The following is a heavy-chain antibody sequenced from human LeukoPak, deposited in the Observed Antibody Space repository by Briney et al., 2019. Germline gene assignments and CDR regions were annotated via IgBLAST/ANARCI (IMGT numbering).Heavy chain of an antibody. CDR2: ISYDGSNK. CDR1: GFTFSSYG. Sequence: GGSLRLSCAASGFTFSSYGMHWVRQAPGKGLEWVAVISYDGSNKYYADSVKGRFTISRDNSKNTLYLQMNSLRAEDTAVYYCAKAKWGYDSSDSHFDYWGQGTLVTVSS. J-gene: IGHJ4*02. CDR3: AKAKWGYDSSDSHFDY. D-gene: IGHD3-22*01. V-gene: IGHV3-30*18.